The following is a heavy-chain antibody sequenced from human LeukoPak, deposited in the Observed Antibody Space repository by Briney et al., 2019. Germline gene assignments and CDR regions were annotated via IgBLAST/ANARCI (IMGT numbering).Heavy chain of an antibody. D-gene: IGHD2-2*01. V-gene: IGHV1-18*01. CDR3: ARAGYCSSTSCYGRPPNWFDP. J-gene: IGHJ5*02. CDR2: ISAYNGNT. CDR1: GGTFSSYA. Sequence: ASVKVSCKASGGTFSSYAISWVRQAPGQGLEWMGWISAYNGNTNYAQKLQGRVTMTTDTSTSTAYMELRSLRSDDTAVYYCARAGYCSSTSCYGRPPNWFDPWGQGTLVTVSS.